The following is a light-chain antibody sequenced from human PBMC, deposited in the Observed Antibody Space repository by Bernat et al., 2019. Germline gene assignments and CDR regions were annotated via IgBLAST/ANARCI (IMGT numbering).Light chain of an antibody. CDR2: DAS. CDR3: CSYAGSFTWV. V-gene: IGLV2-11*01. J-gene: IGLJ3*02. CDR1: SSDVGGCNY. Sequence: QSALTQPRSVSGSPGQSVTISCTGTSSDVGGCNYVSWYQQHPGKAPKLMIYDASKRPSGVPDRFSGSKSGNTASLTISGLQAEDEADYYCCSYAGSFTWVFGGGTWLTVL.